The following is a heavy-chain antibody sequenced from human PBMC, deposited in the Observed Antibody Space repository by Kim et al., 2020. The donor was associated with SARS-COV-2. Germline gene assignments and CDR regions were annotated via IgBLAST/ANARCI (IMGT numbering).Heavy chain of an antibody. CDR1: GGSFSGYY. D-gene: IGHD2-8*02. CDR2: INHSGST. CDR3: ARVSGVGVSYWRAAAWGF. Sequence: SETLSLTCAVYGGSFSGYYWSWIRQPPGKGLEWIGEINHSGSTNYNPSLKSRVTISVDTSKNQFSLKLSSVTAADTAVYYCARVSGVGVSYWRAAAWGF. J-gene: IGHJ5*01. V-gene: IGHV4-34*01.